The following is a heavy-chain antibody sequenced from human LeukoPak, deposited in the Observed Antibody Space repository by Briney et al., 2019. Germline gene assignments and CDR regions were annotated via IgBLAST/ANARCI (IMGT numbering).Heavy chain of an antibody. CDR3: AREGSGWYYYYYMDV. D-gene: IGHD6-19*01. CDR1: GGSISSYY. J-gene: IGHJ6*03. Sequence: SETLSLTCTVSGGSISSYYWSWIRQPPGKGLEWIGYIYYSGSTNYNPSLKSRVTISVDTSKNQFSLKLSSVTAADTAVYYCAREGSGWYYYYYMDVWGKGTTVTVSS. V-gene: IGHV4-59*12. CDR2: IYYSGST.